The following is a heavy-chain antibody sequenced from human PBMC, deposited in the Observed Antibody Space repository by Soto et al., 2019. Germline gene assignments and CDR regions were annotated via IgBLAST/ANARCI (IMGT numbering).Heavy chain of an antibody. CDR3: ARAAIQGSSWYFRSDP. J-gene: IGHJ5*02. D-gene: IGHD6-13*01. CDR2: IIPLFGTT. Sequence: QVQLVQSGSEVKMPGSSVKVSCKTSGGTFSRHAINWVRQAPVQGLEWMGGIIPLFGTTNYAQKFKCRATCRADKSSGPASLQLNSLTSEDASVYYCARAAIQGSSWYFRSDPGGQGTLFTFSP. V-gene: IGHV1-69*06. CDR1: GGTFSRHA.